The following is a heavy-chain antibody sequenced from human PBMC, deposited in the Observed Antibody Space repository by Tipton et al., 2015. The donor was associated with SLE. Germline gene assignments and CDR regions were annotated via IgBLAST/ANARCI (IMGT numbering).Heavy chain of an antibody. D-gene: IGHD6-19*01. CDR2: IYYSGST. CDR1: GGSISSSSYY. V-gene: IGHV4-39*07. CDR3: DCIAVAGTY. Sequence: TLSLTCTVSGGSISSSSYYWGWIRQPPGKGLEWIGSIYYSGSTSYNPSLKSRVTISVDTSKNQFSLKLSSVTAADTAVYYCDCIAVAGTYWGQGTLVTVSS. J-gene: IGHJ4*02.